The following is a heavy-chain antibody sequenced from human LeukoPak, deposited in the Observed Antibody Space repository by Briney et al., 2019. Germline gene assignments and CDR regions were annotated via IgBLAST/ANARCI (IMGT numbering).Heavy chain of an antibody. J-gene: IGHJ4*02. CDR2: TYYRSKWYY. CDR3: VRGSIAAAGPLFDN. Sequence: SQTLSLTCAISGDSVSNNSAAWNWIRQSPSRGLERLGRTYYRSKWYYGYAVSVKSRITINPDTSKNQFSLQLNSVTPEDTAVYYCVRGSIAAAGPLFDNWGQGTLVTVSS. V-gene: IGHV6-1*01. D-gene: IGHD6-13*01. CDR1: GDSVSNNSAA.